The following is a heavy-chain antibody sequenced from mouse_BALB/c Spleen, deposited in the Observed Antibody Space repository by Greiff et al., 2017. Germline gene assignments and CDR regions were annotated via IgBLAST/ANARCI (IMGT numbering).Heavy chain of an antibody. CDR2: IWAGGST. V-gene: IGHV2-9*02. J-gene: IGHJ3*01. CDR3: ARKYRYDEGPFAY. D-gene: IGHD2-14*01. CDR1: GFSLTSYG. Sequence: QVQLKQSGPGLVAPSQSLSITCTVSGFSLTSYGVHWVRQPPGKGLEWLGVIWAGGSTNYNSALMSRLSISKDNSKSQVVLKMNSLQTDDTAMYYCARKYRYDEGPFAYWGQGTLVTVSA.